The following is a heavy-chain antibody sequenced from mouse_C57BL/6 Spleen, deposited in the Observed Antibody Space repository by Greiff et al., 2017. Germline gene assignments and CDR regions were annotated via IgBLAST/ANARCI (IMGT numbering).Heavy chain of an antibody. CDR1: GFSFTSYA. J-gene: IGHJ4*01. CDR3: AREGQHDAMDY. Sequence: VKLMESGPGLVAPSQSLSITCTVSGFSFTSYAISWVRQTPGKGLEWLGVIWTGGGTNYNSALKSRLSISKDNAKSQVFIKMNSLHTDDTAGYYCAREGQHDAMDYWGQGTSVTVSS. D-gene: IGHD6-1*01. CDR2: IWTGGGT. V-gene: IGHV2-9-1*01.